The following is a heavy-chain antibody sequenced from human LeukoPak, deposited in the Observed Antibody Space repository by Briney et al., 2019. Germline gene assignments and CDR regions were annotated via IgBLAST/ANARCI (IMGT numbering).Heavy chain of an antibody. Sequence: SCKASGGTFSSYAMSWVRQAPGKGLEWVSTVSGGGGTTYYADSVKGRFTISRDNSKNTLFLQMNSLRAEDTAIYYCAKDMGYCSSATCYGLDYWGQGTLVTVSS. D-gene: IGHD2-2*01. CDR3: AKDMGYCSSATCYGLDY. J-gene: IGHJ4*02. CDR2: VSGGGGTT. CDR1: GGTFSSYA. V-gene: IGHV3-23*01.